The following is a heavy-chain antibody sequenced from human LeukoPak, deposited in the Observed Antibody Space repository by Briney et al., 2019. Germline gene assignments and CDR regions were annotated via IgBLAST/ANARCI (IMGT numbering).Heavy chain of an antibody. CDR2: MYYSGST. V-gene: IGHV4-59*01. D-gene: IGHD2-21*01. CDR1: GGSINSYY. CDR3: ARDGEAAVVPSFQH. Sequence: SETLSLTCTVSGGSINSYYWSWIRQPPGKGLEWVGYMYYSGSTNYNPSLKSRVTISVDTSKNQFSLKPTSVTAADTAVYYCARDGEAAVVPSFQHWGQGTLVTVSS. J-gene: IGHJ1*01.